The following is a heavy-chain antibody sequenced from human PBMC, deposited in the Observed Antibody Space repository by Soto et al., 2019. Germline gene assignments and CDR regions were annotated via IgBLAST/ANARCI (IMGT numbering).Heavy chain of an antibody. J-gene: IGHJ4*02. CDR3: ARERPQLDY. V-gene: IGHV4-30-4*01. Sequence: SETLSLTCTVSGGSISSGDYYWSWIRQPPGKGLEWIGYIYYSGSTYYNPSLKSRVTISVDTSKNQFSLKLSSVTTADTAVYYWARERPQLDYWGKETRVTVPS. CDR2: IYYSGST. CDR1: GGSISSGDYY. D-gene: IGHD1-1*01.